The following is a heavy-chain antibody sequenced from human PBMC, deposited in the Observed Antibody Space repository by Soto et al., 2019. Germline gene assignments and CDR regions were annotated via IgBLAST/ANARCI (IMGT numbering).Heavy chain of an antibody. J-gene: IGHJ6*02. CDR3: AKPMCSGTSCYYYYYGMDV. V-gene: IGHV3-23*01. D-gene: IGHD2-2*01. CDR2: LSASGGTT. Sequence: EVQLLESGGGLVQPGGSLRLSCAASGFTFSTCAMSWVRQAPGKGLEWVSALSASGGTTYYADSVKGRFTISRDNSKSTVYLQMNSLRAEDTAVYSCAKPMCSGTSCYYYYYGMDVWGQGTTVTVSS. CDR1: GFTFSTCA.